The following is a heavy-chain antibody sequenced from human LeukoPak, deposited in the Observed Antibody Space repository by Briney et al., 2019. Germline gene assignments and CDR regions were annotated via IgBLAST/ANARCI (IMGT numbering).Heavy chain of an antibody. J-gene: IGHJ4*02. V-gene: IGHV3-23*01. CDR2: ISGSGGST. Sequence: GGSLRLSCAASGFTVSSNYMTWVRQAPGKGLEWVSAISGSGGSTYYADSVKGRFTISRDNSKNTLYLQMNSLRAEDTAVYYCAKKSTTVVAYYFDYWGQGTLVTVSS. CDR1: GFTVSSNY. D-gene: IGHD4-23*01. CDR3: AKKSTTVVAYYFDY.